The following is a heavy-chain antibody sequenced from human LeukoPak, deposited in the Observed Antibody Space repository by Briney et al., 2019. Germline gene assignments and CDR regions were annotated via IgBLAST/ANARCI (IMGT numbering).Heavy chain of an antibody. CDR2: IYSGGST. V-gene: IGHV3-53*01. Sequence: GGSLRLSCAASGFTVSSNYMSWVRQAPGKGLEWVSVIYSGGSTYDAASVKGRFTISRDNAKKSLFLLMDSLRDEDTAVYYCARAKNSNGNYYLRDAFDFWGPGTVVTVST. D-gene: IGHD3-22*01. CDR3: ARAKNSNGNYYLRDAFDF. J-gene: IGHJ3*01. CDR1: GFTVSSNY.